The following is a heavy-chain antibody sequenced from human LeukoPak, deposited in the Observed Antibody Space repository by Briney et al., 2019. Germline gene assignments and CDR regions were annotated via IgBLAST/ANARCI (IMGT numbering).Heavy chain of an antibody. CDR2: IKQDGSEK. CDR1: GFTFSSYW. CDR3: ARAGKSSKQWLVSTAIPENIFDY. D-gene: IGHD6-19*01. J-gene: IGHJ4*02. V-gene: IGHV3-7*01. Sequence: PGGSLRLSCAASGFTFSSYWMSWVRQAPGKGLEWVANIKQDGSEKYYVDSVKGRFTISRDNAKNSLYLQMNSLRAEDTAVYYCARAGKSSKQWLVSTAIPENIFDYWGQGTLVTVSS.